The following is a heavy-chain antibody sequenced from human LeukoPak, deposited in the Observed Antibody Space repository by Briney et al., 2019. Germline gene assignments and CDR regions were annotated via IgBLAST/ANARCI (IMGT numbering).Heavy chain of an antibody. CDR2: ISAYNGNT. CDR3: ATYRVRYYFDY. J-gene: IGHJ4*02. D-gene: IGHD4-17*01. CDR1: VYTFTSYG. Sequence: ASLKVSCKASVYTFTSYGISWVRPAPGQGLEWMGWISAYNGNTNYAQKLQGRVTMATDTSTSTAYMELRSLRSDDTAVYYCATYRVRYYFDYWGQGSLVTVSS. V-gene: IGHV1-18*01.